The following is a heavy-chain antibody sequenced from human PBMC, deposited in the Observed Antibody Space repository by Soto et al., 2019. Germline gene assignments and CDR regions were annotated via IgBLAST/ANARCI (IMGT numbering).Heavy chain of an antibody. V-gene: IGHV4-31*03. CDR2: IYYSGST. J-gene: IGHJ4*02. CDR1: GGSISSGGYY. Sequence: QVQLQESGPGLVKPSQTLSLTCTVSGGSISSGGYYCSWIGQHPGKGLECIGYIYYSGSTYYNPSLNSRVTISVDTSKIQLSLKLSSVTAADTAVYYCARVYNWNYSLWGQGTLVTVSS. D-gene: IGHD1-1*01. CDR3: ARVYNWNYSL.